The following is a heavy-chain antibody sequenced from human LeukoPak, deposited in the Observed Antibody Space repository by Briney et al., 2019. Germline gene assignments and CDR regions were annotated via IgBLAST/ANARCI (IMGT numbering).Heavy chain of an antibody. CDR1: EFTFSSYA. D-gene: IGHD6-19*01. CDR3: ADSSGWITTFDY. Sequence: PGGSLRLSCAASEFTFSSYAMSWVRQAPGKGLEWVSAISGSGGSTYYADSVKGRFTISRDNSKNTLYLQMNSLRAEDTAVYYCADSSGWITTFDYWGQGTLVTVSS. J-gene: IGHJ4*02. V-gene: IGHV3-23*01. CDR2: ISGSGGST.